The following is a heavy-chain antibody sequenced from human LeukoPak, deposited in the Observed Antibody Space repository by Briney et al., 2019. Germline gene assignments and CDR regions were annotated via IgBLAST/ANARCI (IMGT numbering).Heavy chain of an antibody. Sequence: GASVKVSCKASGYTFTGYYMHWVRQAPGQGLEWMGWINPNSGGTNYAQKFQGRVTMTRDTSISTAYMELSRLRSDDTAVYYCARDLPFYDFWSGWRNYYNYYGMDVWGQGTTVTVSS. CDR3: ARDLPFYDFWSGWRNYYNYYGMDV. CDR1: GYTFTGYY. CDR2: INPNSGGT. D-gene: IGHD3-3*01. J-gene: IGHJ6*02. V-gene: IGHV1-2*02.